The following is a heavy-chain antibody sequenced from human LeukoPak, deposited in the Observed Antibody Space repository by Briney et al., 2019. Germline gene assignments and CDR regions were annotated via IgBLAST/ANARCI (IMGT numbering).Heavy chain of an antibody. CDR3: ATLGYSYGTDY. CDR1: GYSISSGYY. V-gene: IGHV4-38-2*02. Sequence: SETLSLTCTVSGYSISSGYYWGWIRQPPGKGLEWIGSIYHSGSTYYNPSLKSRVTLSVDTSKNQISLKLSSVTAADTAVYYCATLGYSYGTDYWGQGTLVTVSS. CDR2: IYHSGST. D-gene: IGHD5-18*01. J-gene: IGHJ4*02.